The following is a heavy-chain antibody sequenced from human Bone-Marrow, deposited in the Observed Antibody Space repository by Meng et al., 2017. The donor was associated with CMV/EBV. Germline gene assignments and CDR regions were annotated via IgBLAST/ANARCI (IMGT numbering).Heavy chain of an antibody. V-gene: IGHV3-21*06. J-gene: IGHJ4*02. D-gene: IGHD2-2*01. CDR1: GFNFSSYH. Sequence: SGADSGFNFSSYHMNWVRQAPGKGLEWVSSISGSGSSIYYVDSVEGRFTVSRDNAKNSLYLQMTSLRAEDTAVYYCARDGRPRSITDWGQGTLVTVSS. CDR3: ARDGRPRSITD. CDR2: ISGSGSSI.